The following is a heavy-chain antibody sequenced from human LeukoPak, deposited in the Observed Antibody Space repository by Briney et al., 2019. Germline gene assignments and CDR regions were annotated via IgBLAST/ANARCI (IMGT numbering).Heavy chain of an antibody. Sequence: NSGGPLRLSCAASGFTFSSYSMNWVRQAPGKGLEWVSSISSSSSYIYYADSVKGRFTISRDNAKNSLYLQMNSLRADDTAVYYCARGYCTNGVCYHFDYWGQGTLVTVSS. CDR3: ARGYCTNGVCYHFDY. V-gene: IGHV3-21*01. CDR1: GFTFSSYS. D-gene: IGHD2-8*01. J-gene: IGHJ4*02. CDR2: ISSSSSYI.